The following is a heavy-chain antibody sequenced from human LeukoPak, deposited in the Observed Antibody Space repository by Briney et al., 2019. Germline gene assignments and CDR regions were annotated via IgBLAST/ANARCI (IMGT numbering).Heavy chain of an antibody. CDR2: IYYSGST. J-gene: IGHJ5*02. Sequence: SETLSLTCTVSGGSIGSYYWSWIRQPPGKGLEWIGYIYYSGSTNYNPSLKSRVTISVDTSKNQFSLKLSSVTAADTAVYYCARVRGPPRAAVTGGWFDPWGQGTLVTVSS. CDR1: GGSIGSYY. V-gene: IGHV4-59*01. CDR3: ARVRGPPRAAVTGGWFDP. D-gene: IGHD6-25*01.